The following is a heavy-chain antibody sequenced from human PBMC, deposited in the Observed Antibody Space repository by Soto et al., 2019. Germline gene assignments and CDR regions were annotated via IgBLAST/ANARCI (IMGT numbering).Heavy chain of an antibody. CDR2: VYNSGST. Sequence: SLTCTVSGGSISSNYWTWIRQPPGKGLEWIGYVYNSGSTNYNPSLKSRVTISEDTSNSQFSLKVNSMTAADTAVYYCARYRREAVAVYTIDNCAQRRVVTVSS. D-gene: IGHD6-13*01. J-gene: IGHJ4*02. CDR1: GGSISSNY. CDR3: ARYRREAVAVYTIDN. V-gene: IGHV4-59*01.